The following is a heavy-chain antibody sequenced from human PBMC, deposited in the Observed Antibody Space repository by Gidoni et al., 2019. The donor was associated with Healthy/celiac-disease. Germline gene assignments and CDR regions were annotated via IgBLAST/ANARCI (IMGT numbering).Heavy chain of an antibody. J-gene: IGHJ4*02. D-gene: IGHD2-15*01. CDR1: GFTFSNAW. CDR2: IKSKTDGGTT. V-gene: IGHV3-15*01. CDR3: TTGTCSGGSCDPTSFDY. Sequence: EVQLVESGGGLVQPGGSLRLSCAASGFTFSNAWMSWVRQAPGKGLEWVGRIKSKTDGGTTDYAAPVKGRFTISRDDSKNTLYLQMNSLKTEDTAVYYCTTGTCSGGSCDPTSFDYWGQGTLVTVSS.